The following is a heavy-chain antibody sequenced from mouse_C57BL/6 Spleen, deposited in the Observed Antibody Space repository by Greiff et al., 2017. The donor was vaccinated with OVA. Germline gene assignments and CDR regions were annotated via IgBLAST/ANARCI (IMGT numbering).Heavy chain of an antibody. CDR2: IDPSDSET. V-gene: IGHV1-52*01. CDR3: ARGKRAFAY. J-gene: IGHJ3*01. Sequence: QVHVKQSGAELVRPGSSVKLSCKASGYTFTSYWMHWVKQRPIQGLEWIGNIDPSDSETHYNQKFKDKATLTVDKSSSTAYMQLSSLTSEDSAVYYCARGKRAFAYWGQGTLVTVSA. D-gene: IGHD3-3*01. CDR1: GYTFTSYW.